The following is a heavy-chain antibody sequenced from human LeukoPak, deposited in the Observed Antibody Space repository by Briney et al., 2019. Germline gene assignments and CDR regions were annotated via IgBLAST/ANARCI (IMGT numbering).Heavy chain of an antibody. CDR1: GFTFSNYG. V-gene: IGHV3-48*04. Sequence: GGSLRLSCAASGFTFSNYGMSWVRQAPGKGLEWVSYISSSGSTIYYADSVKGRFTISRDNAKNSLYLQMNSLRAEDTAVYYCAELGITMIGGVWGKGTTVTISS. CDR3: AELGITMIGGV. D-gene: IGHD3-10*02. CDR2: ISSSGSTI. J-gene: IGHJ6*04.